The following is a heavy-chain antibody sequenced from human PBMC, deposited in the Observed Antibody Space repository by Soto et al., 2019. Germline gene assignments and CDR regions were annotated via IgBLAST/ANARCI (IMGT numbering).Heavy chain of an antibody. V-gene: IGHV3-53*01. CDR2: IYSGGST. D-gene: IGHD6-19*01. J-gene: IGHJ3*02. CDR3: ARGGYSSGWYSERDDAFDI. CDR1: GFTVSSNY. Sequence: GGSLRLSCAASGFTVSSNYMSWVRQAPGKGLGWVSVIYSGGSTYYADSVKGRFTISRDNSKNTLYLQMNSLRAEDTAVYYCARGGYSSGWYSERDDAFDIWGQGTMVTVSS.